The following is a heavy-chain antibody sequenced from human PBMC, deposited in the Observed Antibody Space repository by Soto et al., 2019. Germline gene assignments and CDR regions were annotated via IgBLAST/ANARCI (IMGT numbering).Heavy chain of an antibody. D-gene: IGHD3-16*02. CDR3: ARSAISPYGGLIGPFDY. CDR2: INPGNTNT. J-gene: IGHJ4*02. V-gene: IGHV1-3*05. Sequence: QVQLVQSGGEEKKPGASVKLSCEASGYTFTAYAIHWLRQAPGQRLEWMAWINPGNTNTKYSQKFLGRVSIARDTSASTADVELGSLRSEDTAVYYCARSAISPYGGLIGPFDYWGQGNLVTVSS. CDR1: GYTFTAYA.